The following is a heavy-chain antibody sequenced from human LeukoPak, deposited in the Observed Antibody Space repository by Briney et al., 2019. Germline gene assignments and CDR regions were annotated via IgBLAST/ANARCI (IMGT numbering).Heavy chain of an antibody. CDR1: GYTFTSYD. CDR2: MNPNSGNT. Sequence: ASVKVSCKASGYTFTSYDINWVRQATGQGLEWMGWMNPNSGNTAYAQKFQGRVTITRNTSISTAYMELSSLRSDDTAVYYCAKERARGFGELSAFGYWGQGTLVTVSS. D-gene: IGHD3-10*01. CDR3: AKERARGFGELSAFGY. J-gene: IGHJ4*02. V-gene: IGHV1-8*03.